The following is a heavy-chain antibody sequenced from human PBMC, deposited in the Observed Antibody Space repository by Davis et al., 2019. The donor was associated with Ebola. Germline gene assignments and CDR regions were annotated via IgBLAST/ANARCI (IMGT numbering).Heavy chain of an antibody. Sequence: PGGSLRLACAASGVIFSSYAMSWVRQAPGKGLECVSSISVRSITYHADSVKGRFTISRDNSKNTLYLQMNSLRAEDTAVYYCAKVHPPTTVTTGWFDPWGQGTLVTVSS. J-gene: IGHJ5*02. V-gene: IGHV3-23*01. CDR2: ISVRSIT. CDR1: GVIFSSYA. CDR3: AKVHPPTTVTTGWFDP. D-gene: IGHD4-17*01.